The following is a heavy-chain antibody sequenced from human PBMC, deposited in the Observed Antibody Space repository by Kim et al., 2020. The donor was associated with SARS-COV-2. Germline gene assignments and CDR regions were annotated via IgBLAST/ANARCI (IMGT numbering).Heavy chain of an antibody. Sequence: PSLKSRVTISVDTSKNQFSLKLSSVTAADTAVYYCALYYYDSSGYYDRDYWGQGTLVTVSS. J-gene: IGHJ4*02. V-gene: IGHV4-34*01. D-gene: IGHD3-22*01. CDR3: ALYYYDSSGYYDRDY.